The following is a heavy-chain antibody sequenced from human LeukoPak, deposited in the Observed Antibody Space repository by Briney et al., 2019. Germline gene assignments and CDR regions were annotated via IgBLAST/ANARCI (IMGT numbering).Heavy chain of an antibody. CDR2: INHSGST. J-gene: IGHJ3*02. CDR1: GGSFSGYY. CDR3: ARGLYNWNGNDAFDI. D-gene: IGHD1-20*01. Sequence: SETLSLTCAVYGGSFSGYYWSWLRQPPGKGLEWIGEINHSGSTNYNPSRKSRVTISVDTSKNQFSLKLSSVAAADTAGYYCARGLYNWNGNDAFDIWGQGTMVTVSS. V-gene: IGHV4-34*01.